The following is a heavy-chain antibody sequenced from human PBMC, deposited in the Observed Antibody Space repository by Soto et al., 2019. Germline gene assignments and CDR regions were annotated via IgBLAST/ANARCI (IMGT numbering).Heavy chain of an antibody. CDR3: ARRDYLDY. V-gene: IGHV3-11*01. CDR1: GFTFNDYY. CDR2: ITGSGSAT. Sequence: QVQLVESGGGLVKPGGSLRLSCAASGFTFNDYYMYWIRQAPGKGLEWVSYITGSGSATYYADSVRGRFSISRDNAKNSVYLQMNSLTAEDTAVYYCARRDYLDYWGQGTLVTVAS. J-gene: IGHJ4*02.